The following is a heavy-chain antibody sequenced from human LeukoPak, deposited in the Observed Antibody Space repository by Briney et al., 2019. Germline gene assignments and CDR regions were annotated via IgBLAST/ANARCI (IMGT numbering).Heavy chain of an antibody. J-gene: IGHJ4*02. CDR1: GFTFSNYW. Sequence: GGSLRLSCAASGFTFSNYWMSWVRQAPGKGLEWVANIKQDGSEKYYVDSVKGRFTISRDNAKNSLYLQMNSLRAEDMALYYCAKGALTMVRGSTLFDYWGQGTLVTVSS. CDR3: AKGALTMVRGSTLFDY. CDR2: IKQDGSEK. V-gene: IGHV3-7*03. D-gene: IGHD3-10*01.